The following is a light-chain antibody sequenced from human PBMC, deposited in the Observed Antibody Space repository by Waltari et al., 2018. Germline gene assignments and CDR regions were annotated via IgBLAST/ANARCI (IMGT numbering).Light chain of an antibody. CDR3: CSYVTGDTWV. Sequence: QSALTQPASVSGSPGQSITISCTGSSSDVGTYKFVSWYQQHPGKAPKLMIYEINQWPSGILKRFSGSKFVNTAVLTISGLQTDDEADYYCCSYVTGDTWVFGGGTRVAVL. J-gene: IGLJ3*02. CDR1: SSDVGTYKF. CDR2: EIN. V-gene: IGLV2-23*02.